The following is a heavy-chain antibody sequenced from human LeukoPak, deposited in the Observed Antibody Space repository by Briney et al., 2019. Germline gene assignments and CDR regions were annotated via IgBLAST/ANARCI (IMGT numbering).Heavy chain of an antibody. CDR3: ARDLSYYDFWSGYADYYYYMDV. V-gene: IGHV4-4*07. Sequence: SETLSPTCTVSGGSISSYYWSWIRQPTGKGLEWIERIYTSGSTNYNPSLKSRVTMSVDTSKNQFSLKLSSVTAADTAVYYCARDLSYYDFWSGYADYYYYMDVWGKGTTVTVSS. CDR2: IYTSGST. D-gene: IGHD3-3*01. J-gene: IGHJ6*03. CDR1: GGSISSYY.